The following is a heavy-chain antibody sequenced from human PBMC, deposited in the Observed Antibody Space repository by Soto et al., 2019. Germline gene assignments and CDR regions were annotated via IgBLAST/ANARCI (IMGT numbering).Heavy chain of an antibody. CDR2: IIPIFGTA. J-gene: IGHJ4*02. CDR3: ARGPSTAITMIVVVYCDY. Sequence: GASVKVSCKASGGTFSSYAISCVRQAPGQGLEWMGGIIPIFGTANYAQKFQGRVTITADESTSTAYMELSSLRSEDTAVYYCARGPSTAITMIVVVYCDYWGQGTLVTVS. CDR1: GGTFSSYA. D-gene: IGHD3-22*01. V-gene: IGHV1-69*13.